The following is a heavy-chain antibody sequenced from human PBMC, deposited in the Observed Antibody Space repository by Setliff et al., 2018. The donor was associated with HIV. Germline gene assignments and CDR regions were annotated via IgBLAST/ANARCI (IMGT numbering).Heavy chain of an antibody. CDR2: ISQNGDT. V-gene: IGHV4-34*01. D-gene: IGHD4-4*01. Sequence: SETLSLTCTVSGDSINSGHYWSWIRQTPGKGLEWIGEISQNGDTNYNPSLTRRVILSVDSSKKQVSLKLRSVTAADTAVYYCARAGTTVRRGWFDPWGQGTLVTVSS. CDR1: GDSINSGHY. CDR3: ARAGTTVRRGWFDP. J-gene: IGHJ5*02.